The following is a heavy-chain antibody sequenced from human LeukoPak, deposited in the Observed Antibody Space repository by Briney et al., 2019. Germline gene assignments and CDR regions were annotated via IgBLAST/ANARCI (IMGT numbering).Heavy chain of an antibody. Sequence: SGPTLVKPTQTLTLTCTFSGFSLSTSGVGVGWIRQPPGKALEWLALIYWNDDKRYSPSLKSRLTITKDTSKNQVVLTMTNMDPVDTATYYCAHFLPGYRSGWYSVYFDYWGQGTLVTVSS. V-gene: IGHV2-5*01. D-gene: IGHD6-19*01. J-gene: IGHJ4*02. CDR2: IYWNDDK. CDR1: GFSLSTSGVG. CDR3: AHFLPGYRSGWYSVYFDY.